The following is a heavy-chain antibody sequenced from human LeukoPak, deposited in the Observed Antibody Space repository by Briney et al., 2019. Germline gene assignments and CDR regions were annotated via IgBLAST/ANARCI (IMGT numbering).Heavy chain of an antibody. CDR2: INHSGST. Sequence: SSETLSLTCAVYGGSFSGYYWSWIRQPPGKGLEWIGEINHSGSTNYNPSLKSRVTISVDTSKNQFSLKLSSVTAADTAVYYCARGYSSSALDYFDYWGQGTLVTVSS. V-gene: IGHV4-34*01. CDR3: ARGYSSSALDYFDY. J-gene: IGHJ4*02. CDR1: GGSFSGYY. D-gene: IGHD6-6*01.